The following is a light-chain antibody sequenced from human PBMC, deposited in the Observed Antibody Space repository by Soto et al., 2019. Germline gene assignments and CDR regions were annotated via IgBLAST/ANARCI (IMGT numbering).Light chain of an antibody. CDR1: QSVSSSY. CDR3: QQYVTSPGYT. V-gene: IGKV3-20*01. J-gene: IGKJ2*01. Sequence: EIVLTQSPGTLSLSPGERATLSCRASQSVSSSYLAWYQQKPGQAPRLLIYGASSRATGTPDRFSGSGSGTDFTLIISRLEPEDFAVYYCQQYVTSPGYTFGQGTKLEIK. CDR2: GAS.